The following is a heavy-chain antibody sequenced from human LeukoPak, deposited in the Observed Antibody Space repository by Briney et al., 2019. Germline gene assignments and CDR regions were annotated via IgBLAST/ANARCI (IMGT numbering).Heavy chain of an antibody. CDR2: MNPNNGNT. D-gene: IGHD3-22*01. Sequence: GASVKVSCKASGYTFTSYDINWVRQATGQGLEWMGWMNPNNGNTNYAQKLQGRVTMTTDTSTSTAYMELRSLRSDDTAVYYCARPDSSGYSDYWGQGTLVTVSS. J-gene: IGHJ4*02. CDR1: GYTFTSYD. V-gene: IGHV1-18*01. CDR3: ARPDSSGYSDY.